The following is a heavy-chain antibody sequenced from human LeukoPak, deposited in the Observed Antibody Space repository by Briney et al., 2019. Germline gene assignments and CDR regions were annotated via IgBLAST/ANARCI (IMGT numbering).Heavy chain of an antibody. Sequence: EASLKLSCEASGYTFTNYYIHWVRQAPGQGLEWMGWINANNGGTTYAQTFQGRVTLTSDTSITTAYMELSGLKSDDTAVYYCARQREDWGQGALVTVP. D-gene: IGHD1-26*01. J-gene: IGHJ4*02. CDR3: ARQRED. CDR2: INANNGGT. CDR1: GYTFTNYY. V-gene: IGHV1-2*02.